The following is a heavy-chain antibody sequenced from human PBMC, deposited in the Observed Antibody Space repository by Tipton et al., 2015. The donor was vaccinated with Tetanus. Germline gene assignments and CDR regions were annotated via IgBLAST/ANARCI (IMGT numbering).Heavy chain of an antibody. V-gene: IGHV4-30-2*03. J-gene: IGHJ4*02. CDR3: ARHATGIDY. CDR1: GGSISSGGYS. Sequence: TLSLTCAVSGGSISSGGYSWSWIRQPPGKGLEWIGSIYYSGSTYYNPSLKSRVTISVDTSKNQFSLKLSSVTAADTAVYYCARHATGIDYWGQGTLVTVSS. CDR2: IYYSGST. D-gene: IGHD1-1*01.